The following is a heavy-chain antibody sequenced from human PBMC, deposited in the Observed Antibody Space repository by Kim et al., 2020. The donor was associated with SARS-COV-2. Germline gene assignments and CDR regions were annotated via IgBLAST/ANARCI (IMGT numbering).Heavy chain of an antibody. CDR3: ARLRGTGTTRSQSYRYYMDV. V-gene: IGHV2-70*11. J-gene: IGHJ6*03. Sequence: SGPTLVNPTQTLTLTCTFSGFSLSTSGMCVSWIRQSPGKALEWLARIDWDDDRYYNKSLKTRLTISKDNSKNQVVLIMTNMDPVDTATYYCARLRGTGTTRSQSYRYYMDVWGKGTMVTVSS. D-gene: IGHD1-7*01. CDR2: IDWDDDR. CDR1: GFSLSTSGMC.